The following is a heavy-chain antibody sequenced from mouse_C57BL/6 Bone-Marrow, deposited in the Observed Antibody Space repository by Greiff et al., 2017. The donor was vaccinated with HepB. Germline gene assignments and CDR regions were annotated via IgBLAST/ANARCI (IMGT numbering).Heavy chain of an antibody. CDR2: IDPENGDT. CDR3: AAEDYDGRGNAVDY. D-gene: IGHD2-4*01. J-gene: IGHJ4*01. Sequence: EVQLVESGAELVRPGASVKLSCTASGFNITDYHMHWVKQRPEQGLEWIGWIDPENGDTEYASKFQGKATITADTSSTTAYLQLSSLTSGGTAVYYGAAEDYDGRGNAVDYWGQGTSVTVSS. V-gene: IGHV14-4*01. CDR1: GFNITDYH.